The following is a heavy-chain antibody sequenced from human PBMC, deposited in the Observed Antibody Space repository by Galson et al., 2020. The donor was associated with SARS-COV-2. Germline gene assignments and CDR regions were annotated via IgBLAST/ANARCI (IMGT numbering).Heavy chain of an antibody. V-gene: IGHV3-30*15. Sequence: VLCTGGSLRLSCAASGFTFSTYAMHWVRQAPGKGLEWVAIISYDGSTEYNADSVKGQFTISRDNSKNTLYLHMSSLGPEDTAVYYCARETHDYSSSYYDFRGQGTLVSVSS. CDR3: ARETHDYSSSYYDF. D-gene: IGHD6-13*01. CDR1: GFTFSTYA. CDR2: ISYDGSTE. J-gene: IGHJ4*02.